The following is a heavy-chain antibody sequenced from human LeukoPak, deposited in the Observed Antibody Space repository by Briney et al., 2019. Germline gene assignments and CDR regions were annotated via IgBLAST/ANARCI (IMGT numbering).Heavy chain of an antibody. CDR2: IYYSGST. CDR1: GGSISTYY. J-gene: IGHJ4*02. Sequence: SETLSLTCTVSGGSISTYYWSWIRQPPGKGLEWIGYIYYSGSTKYNPSLKSRVSISVDMSKNQFSLKLSSVTAADTAVYFCARDLRLAYWGQGTLVTVFS. V-gene: IGHV4-59*01. CDR3: ARDLRLAY. D-gene: IGHD4-17*01.